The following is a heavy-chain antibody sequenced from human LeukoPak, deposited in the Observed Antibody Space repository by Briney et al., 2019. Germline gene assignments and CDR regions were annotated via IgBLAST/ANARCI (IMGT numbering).Heavy chain of an antibody. CDR3: ARLGYNNFDY. CDR1: VFTFSDYY. J-gene: IGHJ4*02. CDR2: ISSGGGNI. V-gene: IGHV3-11*01. Sequence: PGGSLRLSCAASVFTFSDYYMSWIHQAPGKGLEWVSYISSGGGNIDYADSVKGRFTISRDNAKNSLYLQMNSLGAEDTAFYYCARLGYNNFDYWGQGTLVTVSS. D-gene: IGHD5-24*01.